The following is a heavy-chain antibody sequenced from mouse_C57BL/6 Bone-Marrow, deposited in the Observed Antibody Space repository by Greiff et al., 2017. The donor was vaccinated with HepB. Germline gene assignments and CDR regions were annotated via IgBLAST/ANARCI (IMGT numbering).Heavy chain of an antibody. CDR3: ARHYGSSYVEWYFDV. J-gene: IGHJ1*03. CDR2: INPGSGGT. Sequence: VQLQQSGAELVRPGTSVEVSCKASGYAFTNYLIEWVKQRPGQGLEWIGVINPGSGGTNYNEKFKGKATLTADKSSSTAYMQLSSLTSEDSAVYFCARHYGSSYVEWYFDVWGTGTTVTVSS. V-gene: IGHV1-54*01. CDR1: GYAFTNYL. D-gene: IGHD1-1*01.